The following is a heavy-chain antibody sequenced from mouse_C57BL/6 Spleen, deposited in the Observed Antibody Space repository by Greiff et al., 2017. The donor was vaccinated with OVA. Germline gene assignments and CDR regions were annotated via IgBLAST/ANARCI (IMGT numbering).Heavy chain of an antibody. CDR2: IWWDDDT. J-gene: IGHJ4*01. Sequence: QVTLKESGPGILQPSQTLSLTCSFSGFLLSTFGMGVGWIRQPSGKGLEWLAHIWWDDDTYYNPALTSRLTISKDTSKNQLFTKIANVDTADTATYYCARMRSGYDYDVLCWDYWGQGTSVTVSS. D-gene: IGHD2-4*01. CDR3: ARMRSGYDYDVLCWDY. V-gene: IGHV8-8*01. CDR1: GFLLSTFGMG.